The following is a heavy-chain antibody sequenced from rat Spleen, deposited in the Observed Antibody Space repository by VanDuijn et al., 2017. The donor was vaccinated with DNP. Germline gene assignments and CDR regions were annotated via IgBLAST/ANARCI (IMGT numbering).Heavy chain of an antibody. CDR3: ARGGRSYFDY. V-gene: IGHV5S13*01. Sequence: EVQLVESGGGLVQPGRSLKLSCAASGFTFSNYGMAWVRQAPTKGLEWVAYLTYDGGNTYYRDSVKGRFTISRDNAKSTLYLQMNSLRSEDTASYYCARGGRSYFDYWGQGVMVTVSS. CDR2: LTYDGGNT. D-gene: IGHD1-11*01. CDR1: GFTFSNYG. J-gene: IGHJ2*01.